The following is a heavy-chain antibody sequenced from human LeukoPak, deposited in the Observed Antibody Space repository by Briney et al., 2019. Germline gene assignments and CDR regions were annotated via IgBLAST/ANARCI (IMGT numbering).Heavy chain of an antibody. CDR3: ATAYSSGWANWFDP. CDR2: MNPKSGNT. Sequence: GASVTVSCKASGYTFSDYDINWVRQAPGQRLEWVGWMNPKSGNTGFAQKFQGRVTMTEDTSTDTAYMELSSLRSEDTAVYYCATAYSSGWANWFDPWGQGTLVTVSS. V-gene: IGHV1-8*01. D-gene: IGHD6-19*01. CDR1: GYTFSDYD. J-gene: IGHJ5*02.